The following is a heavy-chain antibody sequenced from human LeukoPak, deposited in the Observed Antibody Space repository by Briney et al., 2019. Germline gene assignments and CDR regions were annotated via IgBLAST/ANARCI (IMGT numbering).Heavy chain of an antibody. D-gene: IGHD2-15*01. CDR2: IYYSGTT. CDR3: ARQVAGYCSGGDCYPI. V-gene: IGHV4-39*01. J-gene: IGHJ3*02. CDR1: GGXISSSSYY. Sequence: PSETLSLTCSVSGGXISSSSYYWGWIRQPPGKGLEWIGTIYYSGTTYYNPSLKSRVTISVDTSRNQFSLKLSSVTAADTAVYYCARQVAGYCSGGDCYPIWGQGTMVTVSS.